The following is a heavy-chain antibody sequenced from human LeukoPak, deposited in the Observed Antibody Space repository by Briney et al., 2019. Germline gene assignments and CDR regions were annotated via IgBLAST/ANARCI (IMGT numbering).Heavy chain of an antibody. V-gene: IGHV1-69*04. J-gene: IGHJ6*02. CDR1: GGTFSSYA. CDR2: IIPIFGIA. D-gene: IGHD3-10*01. CDR3: ARVPPPMVRGVTPYYYYGMDV. Sequence: SVKVSCKASGGTFSSYAISWVRQAPGQGLEWMGRIIPIFGIANYAQKFQGRVTLTADKSTSTAYMELSSLRSEDTAVYYCARVPPPMVRGVTPYYYYGMDVWGQGTTVIVSS.